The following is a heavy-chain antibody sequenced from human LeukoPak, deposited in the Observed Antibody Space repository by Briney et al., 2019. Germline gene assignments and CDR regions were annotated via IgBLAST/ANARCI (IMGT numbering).Heavy chain of an antibody. Sequence: GGSLRLSCAASGFTFSSYGMHWVRQAPGKGLEWVAFIRYDGSNKYYADSVKGRFTISRDNSKNTLYLQMNSLRAEDTAVYYCAKGLDSSGSECDYWGQGTLVTVSS. CDR1: GFTFSSYG. CDR2: IRYDGSNK. J-gene: IGHJ4*02. V-gene: IGHV3-30*02. D-gene: IGHD3-22*01. CDR3: AKGLDSSGSECDY.